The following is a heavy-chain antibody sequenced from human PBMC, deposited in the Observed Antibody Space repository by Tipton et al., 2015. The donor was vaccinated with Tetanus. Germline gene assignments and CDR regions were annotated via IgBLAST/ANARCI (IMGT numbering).Heavy chain of an antibody. J-gene: IGHJ4*02. CDR3: ARDQARGARGWNYFDY. D-gene: IGHD1-26*01. V-gene: IGHV4-31*03. Sequence: TLSLTCTVSGGSISSGGYYWSWIRQLPGKGLEWIGDIYNSGGAYYNPSLKSRVTISVDTSKNQFSLKLNSLTAADTAVYHCARDQARGARGWNYFDYWGQGSLVTVSS. CDR2: IYNSGGA. CDR1: GGSISSGGYY.